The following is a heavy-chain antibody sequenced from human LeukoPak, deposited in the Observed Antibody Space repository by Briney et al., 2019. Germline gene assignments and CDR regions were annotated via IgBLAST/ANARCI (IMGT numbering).Heavy chain of an antibody. Sequence: GGSLRLSCEASGFTFSSYAMSWVRQAPGKGLEWVSAISGSGGSTYYADSVKGRFTISRDNSKNTLYLQMNSLRAEDTAVYYCAKSPVVVVAEFDYWGQGTLVTVSS. D-gene: IGHD2-15*01. V-gene: IGHV3-23*01. CDR1: GFTFSSYA. J-gene: IGHJ4*02. CDR2: ISGSGGST. CDR3: AKSPVVVVAEFDY.